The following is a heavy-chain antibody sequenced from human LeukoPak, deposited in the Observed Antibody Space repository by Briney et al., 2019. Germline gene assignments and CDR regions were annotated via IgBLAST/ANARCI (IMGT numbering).Heavy chain of an antibody. V-gene: IGHV1-69*04. CDR1: GGTFSSYA. Sequence: ASVKVSCKASGGTFSSYAISWVRQAPGQGREWMGRIIPILGIANYARKFQGRVTITADKSTSTAYVELSSLRSEDTAVDYCAVRLRFDPAYFDHWGQGTLVTVSP. CDR3: AVRLRFDPAYFDH. CDR2: IIPILGIA. D-gene: IGHD3-3*01. J-gene: IGHJ4*02.